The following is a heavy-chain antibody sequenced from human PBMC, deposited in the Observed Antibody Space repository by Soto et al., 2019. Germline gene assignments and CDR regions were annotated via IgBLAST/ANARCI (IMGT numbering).Heavy chain of an antibody. CDR1: GGSISSSIYY. Sequence: TSETLSLTCTVSGGSISSSIYYWSWIRQHPGKGLEWIGYIYYSGSTYYNPSLKSRVTISVDTSKNQFSLKLSSVTAADTAVYYCARSSTSANYFDYWGQGTLVTVSS. CDR2: IYYSGST. D-gene: IGHD2-2*01. V-gene: IGHV4-31*03. CDR3: ARSSTSANYFDY. J-gene: IGHJ4*02.